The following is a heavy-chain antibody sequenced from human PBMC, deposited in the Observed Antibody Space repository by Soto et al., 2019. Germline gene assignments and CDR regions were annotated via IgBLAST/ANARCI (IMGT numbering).Heavy chain of an antibody. Sequence: PSETLSLTCAVSGGSISSSNWWSWVRQPPGKGLEWIGEIYHSGSTNYNPSLKSRVTISVDKSKNQFSLKLSSVTAADTAVYYCARWRYSSSSGPYYYYGMGVWGQGTTVTVSS. D-gene: IGHD6-6*01. J-gene: IGHJ6*02. CDR2: IYHSGST. V-gene: IGHV4-4*02. CDR3: ARWRYSSSSGPYYYYGMGV. CDR1: GGSISSSNW.